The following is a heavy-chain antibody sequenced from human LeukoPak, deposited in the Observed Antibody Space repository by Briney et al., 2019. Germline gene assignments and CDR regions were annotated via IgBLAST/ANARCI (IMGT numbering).Heavy chain of an antibody. Sequence: SEPLSLTCTVSGGSINRYYWSWIRQPPGKGLEWIGYIYTSGSTNYHPPLKSRVTISVDPPKNHFSLKLSAVTAPDPAVYYCARLITIFGVVSWDAFDSGGQGTLVTASS. V-gene: IGHV4-4*09. CDR3: ARLITIFGVVSWDAFDS. J-gene: IGHJ3*02. CDR1: GGSINRYY. D-gene: IGHD3-3*01. CDR2: IYTSGST.